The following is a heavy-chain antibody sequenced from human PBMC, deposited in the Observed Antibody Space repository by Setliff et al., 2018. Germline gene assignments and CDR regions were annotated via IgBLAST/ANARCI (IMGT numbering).Heavy chain of an antibody. D-gene: IGHD5-12*01. J-gene: IGHJ4*02. CDR1: GGSISSYY. CDR2: IYTSGST. CDR3: ARASIIRGYSGYDQYEGGNYLDY. V-gene: IGHV4-4*07. Sequence: SETLSLTCTVSGGSISSYYWSWIRQPAGKGLEWIGRIYTSGSTNYNPSLKSRVTMSVDTSKNQFSLKLSSVTAADTAVYYCARASIIRGYSGYDQYEGGNYLDYWGQGTLVTVSS.